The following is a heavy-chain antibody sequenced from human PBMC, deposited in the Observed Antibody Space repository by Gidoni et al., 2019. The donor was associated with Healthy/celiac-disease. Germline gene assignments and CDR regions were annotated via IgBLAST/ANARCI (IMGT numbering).Heavy chain of an antibody. CDR3: TRDRGRIMITFGGVPAPDY. V-gene: IGHV3-49*03. CDR1: GFTFGDYA. J-gene: IGHJ4*02. D-gene: IGHD3-16*01. Sequence: EVQLVESGGGLVQPGRSLRLPCTASGFTFGDYAMSWFRQAPGKGLEWVGFIRSKAYGGTTEYAASVKGRFTISRDDSKSIAYLQMNSLKTEDTAVYYCTRDRGRIMITFGGVPAPDYWGQGTLVTVSS. CDR2: IRSKAYGGTT.